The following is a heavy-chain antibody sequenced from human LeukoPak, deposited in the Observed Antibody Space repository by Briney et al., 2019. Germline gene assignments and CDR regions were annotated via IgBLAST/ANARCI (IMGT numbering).Heavy chain of an antibody. J-gene: IGHJ6*03. CDR3: ARGLDFWSGYYYYYMDV. CDR2: IIPILGIA. V-gene: IGHV1-69*04. CDR1: GGTFSSYA. D-gene: IGHD3-3*01. Sequence: ASVKVSCKASGGTFSSYAISWVRQAPGQGLEWMGRIIPILGIANYAQKFQGRVTITADKSTSTTYMELSSLRSEDTAVYYCARGLDFWSGYYYYYMDVWGKGTTVTVSS.